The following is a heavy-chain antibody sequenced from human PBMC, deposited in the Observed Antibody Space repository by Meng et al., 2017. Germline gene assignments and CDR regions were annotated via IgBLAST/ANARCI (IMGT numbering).Heavy chain of an antibody. D-gene: IGHD2-2*01. V-gene: IGHV3-11*01. J-gene: IGHJ4*02. CDR3: ASSSKAD. CDR1: GFTVSDYY. CDR2: ISSSGSTI. Sequence: GESLKISCAASGFTVSDYYMSWIRQAPGKGLEWVSYISSSGSTIYYADAVKGRFTISRDNDKNSLYLKMNSLRAETTAVYYCASSSKADWGQGTLVTVSS.